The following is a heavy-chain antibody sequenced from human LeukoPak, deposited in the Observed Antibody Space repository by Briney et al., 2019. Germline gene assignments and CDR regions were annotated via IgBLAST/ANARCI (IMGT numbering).Heavy chain of an antibody. Sequence: GGSLRLSCAASGLTFSSHPMSWVRQAPGKGLEWVSAISGSGSRTYYADSVKGRFTNSRDNSKNTLYLRINSLRVEDTAVYYCANWIQLWTHWGQGTLVTASS. J-gene: IGHJ4*02. CDR1: GLTFSSHP. CDR2: ISGSGSRT. V-gene: IGHV3-23*01. D-gene: IGHD5-18*01. CDR3: ANWIQLWTH.